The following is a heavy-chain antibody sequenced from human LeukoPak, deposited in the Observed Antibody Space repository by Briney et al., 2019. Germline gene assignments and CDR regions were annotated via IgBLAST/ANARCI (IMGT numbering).Heavy chain of an antibody. D-gene: IGHD3-16*01. CDR3: ARDLPGGDGYYFDY. V-gene: IGHV3-48*03. CDR2: ISSSGSTI. Sequence: GGSLRLSCAASGFTFSSYEMNWVRQAPGKGLEWASYISSSGSTIYYADSVKGRFTISRDNAKNSLYLQMNSLRAEDTAVYYCARDLPGGDGYYFDYWGQGTLVTVSS. CDR1: GFTFSSYE. J-gene: IGHJ4*02.